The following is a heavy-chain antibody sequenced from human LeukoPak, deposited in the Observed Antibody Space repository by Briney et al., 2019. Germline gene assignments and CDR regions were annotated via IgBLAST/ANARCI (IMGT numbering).Heavy chain of an antibody. V-gene: IGHV4-34*01. J-gene: IGHJ3*02. CDR3: ARGFRLRFLEWLLYGDAFDI. CDR1: GGSFSGYY. D-gene: IGHD3-3*01. CDR2: INHSGST. Sequence: SETLSLTCAVYGGSFSGYYWSWIRQPPGKGLEWIGEINHSGSTNYNPSLKSRATISVDTSKNQFSLKLSSVTAADTAVYYCARGFRLRFLEWLLYGDAFDIWGQGTMVTVSS.